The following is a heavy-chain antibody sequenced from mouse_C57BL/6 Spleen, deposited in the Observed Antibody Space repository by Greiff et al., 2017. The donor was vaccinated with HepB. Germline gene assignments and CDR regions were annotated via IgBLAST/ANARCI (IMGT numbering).Heavy chain of an antibody. J-gene: IGHJ2*01. Sequence: DVKLVESEGGLVQPGSSMKLSCTASGFTFSDYYMAWVRQVPEKGLEWVANINYDGSSTYYLDSLKSRFIISRDNAKNILYLQMSSLKSEDTATYYCARDRDYGSLYFDYWGQGTTLTVSS. CDR2: INYDGSST. CDR3: ARDRDYGSLYFDY. D-gene: IGHD1-1*01. V-gene: IGHV5-16*01. CDR1: GFTFSDYY.